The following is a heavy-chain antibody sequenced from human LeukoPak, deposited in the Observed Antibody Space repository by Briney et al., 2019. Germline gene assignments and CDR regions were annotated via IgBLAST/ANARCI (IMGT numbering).Heavy chain of an antibody. D-gene: IGHD3-22*01. V-gene: IGHV3-53*01. CDR2: IYSGGST. CDR3: ARVFSGDSSGYYYRRGDYFDY. Sequence: GGSLRLSCAASGFTVSSNYMSWVRQAPGKGLEWVSVIYSGGSTYYADSVKGRFTISRDNSKNTLYLQMNSLRAEDTAVYYCARVFSGDSSGYYYRRGDYFDYWGQGTLVTVSS. CDR1: GFTVSSNY. J-gene: IGHJ4*02.